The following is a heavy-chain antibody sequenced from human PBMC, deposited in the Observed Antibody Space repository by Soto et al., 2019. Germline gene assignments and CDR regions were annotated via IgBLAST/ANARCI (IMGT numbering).Heavy chain of an antibody. D-gene: IGHD4-17*01. CDR1: GGSITSSNW. CDR3: ARDKTTVVTPTYYYYGMDV. Sequence: SETLSLTCAVSGGSITSSNWWSWVRQPPGKGLEWIGYIYYSGSTYYNPSLKSRVTISVDTSKNQFPLKLSSVTAADTAVYYCARDKTTVVTPTYYYYGMDVWGQGTTVTVSS. J-gene: IGHJ6*02. CDR2: IYYSGST. V-gene: IGHV4-30-4*01.